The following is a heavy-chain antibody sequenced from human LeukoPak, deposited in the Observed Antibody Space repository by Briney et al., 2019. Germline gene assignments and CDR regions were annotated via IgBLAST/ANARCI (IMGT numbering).Heavy chain of an antibody. CDR3: ARMTYIWGCSSTSCLTPFDY. Sequence: GGSLRLSCAASGFTFSSYWMSWVRQAPGKGLEWVANIKQDGSEKYYVDSVKGRFTISRDNAKNSLYLQMNSLRAEDTAVYYCARMTYIWGCSSTSCLTPFDYWGQGTLVTVSS. J-gene: IGHJ4*02. D-gene: IGHD2-2*01. V-gene: IGHV3-7*01. CDR2: IKQDGSEK. CDR1: GFTFSSYW.